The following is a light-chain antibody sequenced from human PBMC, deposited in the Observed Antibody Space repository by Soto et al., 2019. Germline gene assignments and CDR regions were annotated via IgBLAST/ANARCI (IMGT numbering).Light chain of an antibody. CDR3: CSYTRSGTLI. Sequence: QSVLTQPPSVSGAPGQRVTISCTGSSSNIGEDYDVPWYQQLPGKAPKVIIYGVSNRPSGVSDRFSGTKSGNTASLAVSGLQAEDEADYYCCSYTRSGTLIFGTGTKVTVL. CDR2: GVS. J-gene: IGLJ1*01. V-gene: IGLV1-40*01. CDR1: SSNIGEDYD.